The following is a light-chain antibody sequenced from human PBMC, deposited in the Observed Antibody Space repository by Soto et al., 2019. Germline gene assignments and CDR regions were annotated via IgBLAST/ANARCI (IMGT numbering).Light chain of an antibody. CDR3: MHALQTQT. V-gene: IGKV2-28*01. J-gene: IGKJ1*01. CDR1: QSLLHSNGYNY. CDR2: LGS. Sequence: DIVMTQSPLSLPVTPGEPASISCRSSQSLLHSNGYNYLDWYLQKPGQSPQLLIYLGSNRASGVPDRFSGSVSGTYFTLKISPVEAPDVGAYYCMHALQTQTVGHGTKVDTK.